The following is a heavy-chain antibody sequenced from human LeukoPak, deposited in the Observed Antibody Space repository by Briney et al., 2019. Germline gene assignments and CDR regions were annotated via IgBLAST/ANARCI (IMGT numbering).Heavy chain of an antibody. Sequence: GGSLRLSCAASGFTFSSYAMSWVRQAPGKGLGWVSAISGSGGSTYYADSVKGRFTISRDNSKNTLYLQMNSLRAEDTAVYYCAKVRHSSSSLTNFDYWGQGTLVTVSS. D-gene: IGHD6-6*01. V-gene: IGHV3-23*01. CDR1: GFTFSSYA. CDR2: ISGSGGST. CDR3: AKVRHSSSSLTNFDY. J-gene: IGHJ4*02.